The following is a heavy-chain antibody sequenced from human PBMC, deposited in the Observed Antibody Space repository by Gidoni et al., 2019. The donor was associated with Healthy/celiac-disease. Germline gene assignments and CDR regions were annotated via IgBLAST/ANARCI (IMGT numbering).Heavy chain of an antibody. V-gene: IGHV1-69*01. CDR3: ARGYCSSTSCRWGYYYYYGMDV. CDR2: IIPIFGTA. Sequence: QVQLVQSGAEVKKPGSSVKVSCKASGGTFSSYAISWVRQAPGQGLEWMGGIIPIFGTANYAQKFQGRVTITADESTSTAYMELSSLRSEDTAVYYCARGYCSSTSCRWGYYYYYGMDVWGQGTTVTVSS. D-gene: IGHD2-2*01. CDR1: GGTFSSYA. J-gene: IGHJ6*02.